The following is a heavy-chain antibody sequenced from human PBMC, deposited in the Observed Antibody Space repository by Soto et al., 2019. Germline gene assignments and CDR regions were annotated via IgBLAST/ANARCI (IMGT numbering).Heavy chain of an antibody. Sequence: PGVSLRLSXAASGFTFRGYGMHWARQAPGRGLEWVAVISYDGSYKSYEDSVKGRFTISRDNYKNTLHLQMDSLRAEDTAVYHCAKNFIPLSPDLYFDSWGQGTLGTVSS. J-gene: IGHJ4*02. CDR3: AKNFIPLSPDLYFDS. CDR1: GFTFRGYG. D-gene: IGHD3-16*01. V-gene: IGHV3-30*18. CDR2: ISYDGSYK.